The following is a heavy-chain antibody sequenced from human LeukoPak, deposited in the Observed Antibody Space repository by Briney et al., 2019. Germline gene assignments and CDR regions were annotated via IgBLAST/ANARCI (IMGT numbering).Heavy chain of an antibody. J-gene: IGHJ4*02. D-gene: IGHD3-10*01. CDR1: GYSFTTYR. Sequence: GESLKISCKGSGYSFTTYRIGWVRQMPGKGLEWMGIIYPGDSDTRYSPSFLGQVTFSADKSISTAYLQWSTLKASDTAMYYCARRPTQEPYYFDYWGQGTLVTVSS. CDR3: ARRPTQEPYYFDY. CDR2: IYPGDSDT. V-gene: IGHV5-51*01.